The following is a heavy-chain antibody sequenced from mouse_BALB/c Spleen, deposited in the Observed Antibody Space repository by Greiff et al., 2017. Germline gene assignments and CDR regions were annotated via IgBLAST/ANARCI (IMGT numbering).Heavy chain of an antibody. CDR1: GYSITSDYA. CDR3: ARAYYRYDGPFDY. V-gene: IGHV3-2*02. J-gene: IGHJ2*01. D-gene: IGHD2-14*01. CDR2: ISYSGST. Sequence: EVQGVESGPGLVKPSQSLSITCTVTGYSITSDYAWNWIRQFPGNKLEWMGYISYSGSTSYNPSLKSRISITRDTSKNQFFLQLNSVTTEDTATYYCARAYYRYDGPFDYWGQGTTLTVSS.